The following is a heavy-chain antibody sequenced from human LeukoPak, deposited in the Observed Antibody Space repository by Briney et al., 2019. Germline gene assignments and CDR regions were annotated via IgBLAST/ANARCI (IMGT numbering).Heavy chain of an antibody. CDR3: ARDPLLRYFDWLGFGYFDY. V-gene: IGHV3-64*01. Sequence: GGSLRLSCAASGFTFSSYGMDWVRQAPGKGLEYVSAISSNGGSTYYANSVKGRFTISRDNSKNTLYLQMGSLRTEDMAVYYCARDPLLRYFDWLGFGYFDYWGQGTLVTVSS. CDR2: ISSNGGST. D-gene: IGHD3-9*01. CDR1: GFTFSSYG. J-gene: IGHJ4*02.